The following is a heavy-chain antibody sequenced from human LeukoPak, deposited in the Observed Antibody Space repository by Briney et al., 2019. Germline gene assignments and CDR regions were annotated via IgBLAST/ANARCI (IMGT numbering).Heavy chain of an antibody. Sequence: ASVKVPYKVSGYTLTELSMHWVRQAPGKGLEWMGGFDPEDGETIYAQKFQGRVTMTEDTSTDTAYMELSSLRSEDTAVYYCATEGAGEVITFGGVIYNYWGQGTLVTVSS. J-gene: IGHJ4*02. CDR3: ATEGAGEVITFGGVIYNY. V-gene: IGHV1-24*01. D-gene: IGHD3-16*01. CDR2: FDPEDGET. CDR1: GYTLTELS.